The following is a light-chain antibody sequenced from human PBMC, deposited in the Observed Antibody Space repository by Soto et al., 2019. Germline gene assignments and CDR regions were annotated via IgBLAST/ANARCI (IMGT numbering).Light chain of an antibody. V-gene: IGKV3-11*01. J-gene: IGKJ1*01. CDR2: DES. CDR3: QQRTNWWT. CDR1: QSVGSY. Sequence: EIVLIQSPATLSLSPGEGATLACRASQSVGSYLAWYQQKPGQAPRLLIYDESNRATGIPARFSGSGSGTDFTLTISSLQPEDFAVYYCQQRTNWWTFGQGTKVDIK.